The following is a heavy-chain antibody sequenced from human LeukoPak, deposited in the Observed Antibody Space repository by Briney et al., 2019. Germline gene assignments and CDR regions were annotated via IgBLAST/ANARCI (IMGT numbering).Heavy chain of an antibody. CDR3: ARVDSSGDYFDY. CDR1: GFTFSSYS. CDR2: ISSSSSYI. J-gene: IGHJ4*02. Sequence: PGGSLRPSCAASGFTFSSYSMNWVRQAPGKGLEWVSSISSSSSYIYYADSVKGRFTISRDNAKNSLYLQMNSLRAEDTAVYYCARVDSSGDYFDYWGQGTLVTVSS. V-gene: IGHV3-21*01. D-gene: IGHD3-22*01.